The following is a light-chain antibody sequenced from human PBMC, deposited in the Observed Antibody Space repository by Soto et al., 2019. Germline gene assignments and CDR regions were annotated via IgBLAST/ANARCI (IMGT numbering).Light chain of an antibody. CDR3: HQYGSSPST. CDR1: QTVSSNY. Sequence: EIVLTQSPGTLSWAPGQRAALSCRASQTVSSNYLAWYQQKPGQAPRLLIYGASNRATGIPDRFSGSGSGTDFTLTISRLEPEDFAVYYCHQYGSSPSTFGQVTKVEIK. V-gene: IGKV3-20*01. CDR2: GAS. J-gene: IGKJ1*01.